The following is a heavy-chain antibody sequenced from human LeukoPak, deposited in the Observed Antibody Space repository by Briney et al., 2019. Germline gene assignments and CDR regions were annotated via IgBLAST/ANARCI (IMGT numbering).Heavy chain of an antibody. CDR3: ARGKTMVYCGGDCYRFDN. V-gene: IGHV4-59*01. D-gene: IGHD2-21*02. CDR2: VYGSGRT. Sequence: SETLSLTCTVSGGSINSYYWSWIRQPPGKGLEWIGYVYGSGRTNYNPSLKSRVTISLDTSKNQFSLKLTSVTAADTAVYYCARGKTMVYCGGDCYRFDNWGQGTLVTVSS. CDR1: GGSINSYY. J-gene: IGHJ4*02.